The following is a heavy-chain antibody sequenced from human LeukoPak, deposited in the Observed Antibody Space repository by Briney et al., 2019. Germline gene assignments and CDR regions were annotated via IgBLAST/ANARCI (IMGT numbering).Heavy chain of an antibody. Sequence: GGSLRLSCAASGFTFSSYAMSWVRQAPGKGLEWVSPIDNSGGGTYYADSVKGRFTISRDNPQNTLYLQMNRLTSEDTAVYYCAKRYYYLDVWGKGTTVTVSS. CDR1: GFTFSSYA. CDR2: IDNSGGGT. V-gene: IGHV3-23*01. CDR3: AKRYYYLDV. J-gene: IGHJ6*03.